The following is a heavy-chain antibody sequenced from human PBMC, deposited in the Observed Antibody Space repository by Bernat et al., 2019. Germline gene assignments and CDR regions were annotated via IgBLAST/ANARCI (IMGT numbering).Heavy chain of an antibody. Sequence: EVQLVESGGGLVKPGGSLRLSCAASGFTFSSYSMNWVRQAPGKGLEWVSSISSSSSYIYYADSVKGRFTISRDNAKNSLYLQMNSLTAADTAVYYCARHDREGVVVVGWFDPWGQGTLVTVSS. V-gene: IGHV3-21*01. D-gene: IGHD2-15*01. CDR3: ARHDREGVVVVGWFDP. CDR1: GFTFSSYS. J-gene: IGHJ5*02. CDR2: ISSSSSYI.